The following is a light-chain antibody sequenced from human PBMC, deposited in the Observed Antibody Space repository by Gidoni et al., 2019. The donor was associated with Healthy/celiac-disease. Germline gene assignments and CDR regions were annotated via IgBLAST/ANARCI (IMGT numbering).Light chain of an antibody. Sequence: QSALTQPASASGSPGQSITISCTGTSSDVGSYNLVSWYQQHPGKAPKLMIYEGSKRPSGVSNRFSGSKSGNTASLTISGLQAEDEADYYCCSYAGRNVVFGGGTKLTVL. CDR1: SSDVGSYNL. CDR3: CSYAGRNVV. V-gene: IGLV2-23*01. CDR2: EGS. J-gene: IGLJ2*01.